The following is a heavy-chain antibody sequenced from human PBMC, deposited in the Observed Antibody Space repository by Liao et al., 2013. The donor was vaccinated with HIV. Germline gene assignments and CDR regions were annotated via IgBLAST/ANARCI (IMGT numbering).Heavy chain of an antibody. CDR3: VSTGGVGSVVVYYVWELY. Sequence: QVQLQQWGAGLLKPSETLSLTCAVYGGSFSGYYWSWIRQPPGKGLEWIGEINHSGSTNYNPSLKSRVTISVDTSKNQFSLKLSSVTAADTACSYYVSTGGVGSVVVYYVWELYRVLGT. CDR1: GGSFSGYY. J-gene: IGHJ4*03. V-gene: IGHV4-34*03. CDR2: INHSGST. D-gene: IGHD3-16*01.